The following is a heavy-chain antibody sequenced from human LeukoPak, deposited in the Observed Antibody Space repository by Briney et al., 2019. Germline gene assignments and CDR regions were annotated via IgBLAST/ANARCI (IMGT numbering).Heavy chain of an antibody. CDR3: ARVLRYCSGGNCYSGGLGYMDV. J-gene: IGHJ6*03. D-gene: IGHD2-15*01. CDR1: GGTFSSYA. Sequence: SVKVSCKASGGTFSSYAISWVRQAPGQGLEWMGGIIPIFGTANYAQKFQGRVTITADESTSTAYMELSNLRSEDTAVYYCARVLRYCSGGNCYSGGLGYMDVWGKGTTVTISS. CDR2: IIPIFGTA. V-gene: IGHV1-69*01.